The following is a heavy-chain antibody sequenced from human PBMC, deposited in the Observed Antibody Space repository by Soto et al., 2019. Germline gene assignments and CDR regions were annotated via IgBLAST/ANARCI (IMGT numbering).Heavy chain of an antibody. CDR2: IDPSGGST. CDR1: GYTFTSYY. Sequence: ASVKVSCKASGYTFTSYYMHWVRQAPGQGLEGMGIIDPSGGSTSYAQKFQGRVTMTRDTSTSTVYMELSSLRSEDTAVYYCATPRYTAMELPYYYYGMDVWGQGTTVTVSS. D-gene: IGHD5-18*01. J-gene: IGHJ6*02. CDR3: ATPRYTAMELPYYYYGMDV. V-gene: IGHV1-46*01.